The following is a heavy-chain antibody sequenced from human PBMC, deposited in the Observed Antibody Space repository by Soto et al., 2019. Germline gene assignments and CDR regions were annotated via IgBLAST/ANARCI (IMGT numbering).Heavy chain of an antibody. D-gene: IGHD3-10*01. Sequence: GASVKVSCKVSGYTLTELSMHWVRQAPGKRLERIGGFDPEDGETIYARKFQGRVTITEDTSTDTAYMELNSLRAEDTAVYYCARGVLWFGELLIQYYFDYWGQGTLVTVSS. CDR1: GYTLTELS. CDR3: ARGVLWFGELLIQYYFDY. J-gene: IGHJ4*02. V-gene: IGHV1-24*01. CDR2: FDPEDGET.